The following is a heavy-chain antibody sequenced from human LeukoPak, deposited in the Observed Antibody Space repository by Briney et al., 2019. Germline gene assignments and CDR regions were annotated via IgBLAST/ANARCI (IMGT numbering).Heavy chain of an antibody. D-gene: IGHD3-10*01. CDR1: GFTFSSYG. Sequence: GGSLRLSCAAAGFTFSSYGMHWVRQAPGKGLEWVAVIWYDGSNKYYADSVKGRFTISRDNSKNTLYLQMNSLRAEDTAVYYCARGRGSAAGYFQHWGQGTLVSVSS. CDR2: IWYDGSNK. V-gene: IGHV3-33*01. J-gene: IGHJ1*01. CDR3: ARGRGSAAGYFQH.